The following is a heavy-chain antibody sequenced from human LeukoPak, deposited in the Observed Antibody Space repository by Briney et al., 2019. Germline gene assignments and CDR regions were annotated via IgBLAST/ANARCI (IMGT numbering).Heavy chain of an antibody. CDR2: ISYDGSNK. CDR3: AKDHSSSWYYFDY. CDR1: GFTYSSYG. V-gene: IGHV3-30*18. Sequence: GGSLRLSCAASGFTYSSYGMHWVRQAPGKGLEWVAVISYDGSNKYYADSVKGRFTISRDNSKNTLYLQMNSLRAEDTAVYYCAKDHSSSWYYFDYWGQGTLVTVSS. J-gene: IGHJ4*02. D-gene: IGHD6-13*01.